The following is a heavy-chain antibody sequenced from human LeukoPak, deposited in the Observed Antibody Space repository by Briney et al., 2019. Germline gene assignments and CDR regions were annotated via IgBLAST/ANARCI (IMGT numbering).Heavy chain of an antibody. Sequence: ASVKVSCKAFGYTFTGYYIHWVRQAPGQGLECMGWINPDSGGTNSAQNFQGRITMTRDTSISTAYMELSGLRYDDTAVYYCATGELSFDYWGQGTLVTVSS. CDR1: GYTFTGYY. CDR3: ATGELSFDY. D-gene: IGHD3-10*01. J-gene: IGHJ4*02. V-gene: IGHV1-2*02. CDR2: INPDSGGT.